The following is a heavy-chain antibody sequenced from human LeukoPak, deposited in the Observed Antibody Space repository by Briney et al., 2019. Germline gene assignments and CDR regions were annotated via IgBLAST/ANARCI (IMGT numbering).Heavy chain of an antibody. J-gene: IGHJ6*04. CDR1: GFTFGSYG. V-gene: IGHV3-30*03. Sequence: GGSLRLSCAASGFTFGSYGMHWVRQAPGKGLEWVALISYDGSSKYYADSVKGRFTISRDNSKSTMNRQMNSLRAGDTAVYYCARMFVSYAMDVWGEGTTVTVSS. CDR2: ISYDGSSK. CDR3: ARMFVSYAMDV. D-gene: IGHD3-10*02.